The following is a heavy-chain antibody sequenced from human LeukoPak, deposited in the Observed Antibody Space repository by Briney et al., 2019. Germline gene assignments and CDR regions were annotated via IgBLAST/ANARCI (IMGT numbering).Heavy chain of an antibody. CDR1: GYTFTSYY. CDR3: ARDRQRYFDWCDY. V-gene: IGHV1-2*02. D-gene: IGHD3-9*01. Sequence: ASVKVSCKASGYTFTSYYMHWVRQAPGQGLEWMGWINPNSGGTNYAQKLQGRVTMTTGTSTSTAYMELRSLRSDDTAVYYCARDRQRYFDWCDYWGQGTLVTDSS. CDR2: INPNSGGT. J-gene: IGHJ4*02.